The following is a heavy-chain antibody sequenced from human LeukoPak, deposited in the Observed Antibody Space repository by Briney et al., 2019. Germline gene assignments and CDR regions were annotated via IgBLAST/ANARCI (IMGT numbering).Heavy chain of an antibody. J-gene: IGHJ4*02. V-gene: IGHV4-39*07. D-gene: IGHD5-24*01. CDR1: GGSISSTSNS. CDR3: ARDGYNSLVDY. Sequence: SETLTLTCTVSGGSISSTSNSWGWIRQPPGKGLEWIGSVYYSGSTYFNPSLKSRVTISVDTSKSQFSLKLSSVTAADTAVYYCARDGYNSLVDYWGQGTLVTVSS. CDR2: VYYSGST.